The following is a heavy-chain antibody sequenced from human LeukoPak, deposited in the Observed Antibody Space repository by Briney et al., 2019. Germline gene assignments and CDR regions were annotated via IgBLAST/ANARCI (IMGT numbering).Heavy chain of an antibody. CDR1: GFTFSSYG. D-gene: IGHD1-26*01. V-gene: IGHV3-33*01. CDR3: ARDGTIRGPGYFDY. Sequence: GGSLRLSCAASGFTFSSYGMHWVRQGPGKGLEGVAVIWYDGSNKYYADSVKGRFTISRDNSKNTLYLQMNSLRAEDTAVYYCARDGTIRGPGYFDYWGQGTLVTVSS. J-gene: IGHJ4*02. CDR2: IWYDGSNK.